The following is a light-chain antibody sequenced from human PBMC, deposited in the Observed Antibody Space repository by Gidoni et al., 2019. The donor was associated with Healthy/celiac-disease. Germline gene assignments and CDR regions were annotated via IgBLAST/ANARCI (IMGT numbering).Light chain of an antibody. CDR1: QSISSY. J-gene: IGKJ1*01. V-gene: IGKV1-39*01. Sequence: IRMTQSPSSLSASVGDRVTITCRASQSISSYLNWYQQKPGKAPKLLIYAASSLQSGVPSRFSGSGSGKYFTLTISSLQPEDFATYYFQQSYSTLRTFGQGTKVEIK. CDR2: AAS. CDR3: QQSYSTLRT.